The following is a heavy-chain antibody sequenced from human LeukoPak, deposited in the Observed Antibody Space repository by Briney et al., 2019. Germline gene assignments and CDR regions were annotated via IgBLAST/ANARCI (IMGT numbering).Heavy chain of an antibody. CDR2: IKPDGSEK. CDR1: GFTFSYYW. D-gene: IGHD3-10*01. CDR3: ATDPEGSLTD. V-gene: IGHV3-7*05. Sequence: GGSLRLSCAASGFTFSYYWMAWVRQAPGKGLEWVANIKPDGSEKNYVDSVKGRFTISRDNAKNSLYLQMNSLRAEDTAMYYCATDPEGSLTDWGQGTLVTVSS. J-gene: IGHJ4*02.